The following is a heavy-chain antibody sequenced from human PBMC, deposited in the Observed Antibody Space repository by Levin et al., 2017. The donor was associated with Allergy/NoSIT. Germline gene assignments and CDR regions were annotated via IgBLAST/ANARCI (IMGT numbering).Heavy chain of an antibody. CDR1: GGSFSGFY. J-gene: IGHJ4*02. V-gene: IGHV4-34*01. D-gene: IGHD1-1*01. CDR2: INHSGRT. CDR3: ARGLQGERYFDY. Sequence: SCTVYGGSFSGFYWNWIRQPPGKGLEWIGEINHSGRTNYSPSLKSRATLSVDASKNQFSVKLSSVTAADTAVYFCARGLQGERYFDYWDQGVLVTVSS.